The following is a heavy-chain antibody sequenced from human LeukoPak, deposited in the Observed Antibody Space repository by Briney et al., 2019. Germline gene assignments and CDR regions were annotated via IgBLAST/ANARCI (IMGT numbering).Heavy chain of an antibody. Sequence: GGSLRLSCAASGFTFRNCAMSWVRQAPGKGLEWVSGISGTGYNTYYADSVKGRFTISRDNSKNTLYLQMNSLRAEDTAVYYCAKGGEYSSSWYGFYYWGQGTLVTVSS. CDR3: AKGGEYSSSWYGFYY. D-gene: IGHD6-13*01. J-gene: IGHJ4*02. V-gene: IGHV3-23*01. CDR2: ISGTGYNT. CDR1: GFTFRNCA.